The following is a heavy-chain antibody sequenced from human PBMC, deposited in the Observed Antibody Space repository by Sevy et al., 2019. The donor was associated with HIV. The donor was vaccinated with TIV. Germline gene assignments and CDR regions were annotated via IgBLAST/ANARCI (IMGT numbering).Heavy chain of an antibody. V-gene: IGHV1-69*10. Sequence: ASVKVSCMASGGSLSNYGMNWVRQAPGQELEWMGGIIPRPGIANYAQKVQDRVTITADESTSTVYMEVRGLRFEDTGVYYCASVRPCGGDCYFFDSWGQGTLVTVSS. CDR2: IIPRPGIA. CDR1: GGSLSNYG. J-gene: IGHJ4*02. D-gene: IGHD2-21*02. CDR3: ASVRPCGGDCYFFDS.